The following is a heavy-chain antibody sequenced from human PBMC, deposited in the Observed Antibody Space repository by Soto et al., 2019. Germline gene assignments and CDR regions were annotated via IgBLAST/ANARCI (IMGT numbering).Heavy chain of an antibody. CDR1: GGSFSGYY. CDR3: ARGQGVVVPAAPRGMDV. J-gene: IGHJ6*02. Sequence: PSETLSLTCAVYGGSFSGYYWSWIRQPPGKGLEWIGEINHSGSTNYNPSLKSRVTISVDTSKNQFSLKLSSVTAADTAVYYCARGQGVVVPAAPRGMDVWGQGTTVTV. D-gene: IGHD2-2*01. CDR2: INHSGST. V-gene: IGHV4-34*01.